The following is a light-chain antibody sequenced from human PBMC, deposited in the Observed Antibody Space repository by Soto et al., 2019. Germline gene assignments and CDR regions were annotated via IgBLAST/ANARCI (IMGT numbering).Light chain of an antibody. V-gene: IGLV2-14*01. Sequence: LTQPASVPGSPRQSITISCTGTNGDIGGYNYVSWYQQHPGKAPKLIIYGVSNRPSGVSTRFSGSKSGNTASLTISGLQAEDEADYYCSSYTITSALYVFGTGTKVTV. J-gene: IGLJ1*01. CDR3: SSYTITSALYV. CDR1: NGDIGGYNY. CDR2: GVS.